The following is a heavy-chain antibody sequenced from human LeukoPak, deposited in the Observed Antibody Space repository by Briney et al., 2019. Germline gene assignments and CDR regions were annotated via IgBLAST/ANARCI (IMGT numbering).Heavy chain of an antibody. CDR3: ARDRRSPHSAYDWGHLDS. Sequence: GSLRLSCAASGFTVSSNYMSWVRQAPGKGLEWGAVIYSGGSTYYADSVKGRFTISRDNAKSSLYLHMNSLRVEDTAVYYCARDRRSPHSAYDWGHLDSWGQGTLVAVSS. CDR2: IYSGGST. D-gene: IGHD5-12*01. V-gene: IGHV3-53*01. J-gene: IGHJ4*02. CDR1: GFTVSSNY.